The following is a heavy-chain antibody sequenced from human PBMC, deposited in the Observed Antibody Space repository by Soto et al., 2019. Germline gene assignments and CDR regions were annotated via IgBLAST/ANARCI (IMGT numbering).Heavy chain of an antibody. CDR1: GFTFSTYT. V-gene: IGHV3-21*06. J-gene: IGHJ3*02. CDR3: VRLANAFDI. CDR2: ISTSSTYI. Sequence: EVQLAESGGGLVKPGGSLRLSCAASGFTFSTYTMNWVRQAPGKGLEWVSSISTSSTYIYYADSLKGRFTVSRDNAKNSLYLQVNGLRVEDTAVYYCVRLANAFDIWGQGTMVTVSS. D-gene: IGHD5-12*01.